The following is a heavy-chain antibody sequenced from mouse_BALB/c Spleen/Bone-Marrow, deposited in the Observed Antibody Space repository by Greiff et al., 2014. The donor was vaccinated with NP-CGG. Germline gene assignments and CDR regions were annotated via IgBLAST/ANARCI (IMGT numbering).Heavy chain of an antibody. CDR3: ARGAYGNYFAWFAY. V-gene: IGHV7-3*02. CDR2: IRNKANGYTT. D-gene: IGHD2-1*01. J-gene: IGHJ3*01. Sequence: EVQVVESGGGLVQPGGSLRLSCATSGFTFTDYYMSWVRQPPGEALEWLGFIRNKANGYTTEYSASVKGRFTISRDNSQSILYLQMNTLRVEDSATYYCARGAYGNYFAWFAYWGQGTLVTVSA. CDR1: GFTFTDYY.